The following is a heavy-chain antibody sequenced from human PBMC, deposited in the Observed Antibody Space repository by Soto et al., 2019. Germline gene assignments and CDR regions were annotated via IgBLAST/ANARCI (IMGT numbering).Heavy chain of an antibody. CDR1: GFTFSSYA. V-gene: IGHV3-30-3*01. CDR3: ARGLNGLGGY. J-gene: IGHJ4*02. CDR2: ISYDGSNK. Sequence: QVQLVESGGGVVQPGRSLRLSCAASGFTFSSYAMHWVHQAPGKGLEWVAVISYDGSNKYYADSVKGRFTISRDNSKNTLYLQMNSLRAEDTAVYYCARGLNGLGGYWGQGTLVTVSS. D-gene: IGHD3-16*01.